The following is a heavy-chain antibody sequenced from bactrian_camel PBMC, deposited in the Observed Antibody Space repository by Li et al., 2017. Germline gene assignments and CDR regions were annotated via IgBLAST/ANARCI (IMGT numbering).Heavy chain of an antibody. V-gene: IGHV3S53*01. D-gene: IGHD3*01. CDR2: IRPDGST. Sequence: HVQLVESGGGSVQAGESLRLSCTGAGIDFNRCGMDWYRQAAGKEREWVSSIRPDGSTNYADSVKGRFTISEDKADDTVYLQMNSLKPDDTSMYSCKTHYGRYGGYWGRGTQVTVS. CDR3: KTHYGRYGGY. CDR1: GIDFNRCG. J-gene: IGHJ6*01.